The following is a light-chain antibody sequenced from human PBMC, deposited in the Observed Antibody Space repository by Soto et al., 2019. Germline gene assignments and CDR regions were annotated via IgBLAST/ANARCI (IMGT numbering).Light chain of an antibody. Sequence: DIQMTQSPSTLAASVGDRVTITCRASQTITRWMAWYQQNPGKAPKLLIYDASTLESGVPSRFRGSRSGTEFTLAISSLKPEDSETYYCLQDINYPWTFGQGTKVDIK. CDR2: DAS. CDR1: QTITRW. J-gene: IGKJ1*01. V-gene: IGKV1-5*01. CDR3: LQDINYPWT.